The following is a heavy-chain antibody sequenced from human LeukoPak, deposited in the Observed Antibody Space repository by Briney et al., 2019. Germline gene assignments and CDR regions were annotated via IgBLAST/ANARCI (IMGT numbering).Heavy chain of an antibody. Sequence: GGSLRLSCAGSGFIFSSYALSWVRQAPGEGLEWVSAISTSGANTYYADSVRGRFTISRDNSKNTLYLQMNTLRAEDTAVYYCATTKEARRYFDYWGQGTLVTVSS. CDR2: ISTSGANT. J-gene: IGHJ4*02. V-gene: IGHV3-23*01. CDR1: GFIFSSYA. CDR3: ATTKEARRYFDY. D-gene: IGHD1-1*01.